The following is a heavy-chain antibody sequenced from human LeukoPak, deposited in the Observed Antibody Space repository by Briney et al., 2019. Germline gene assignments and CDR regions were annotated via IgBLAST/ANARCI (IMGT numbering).Heavy chain of an antibody. CDR2: ISGGGGST. Sequence: GGSLSLSCAASEFTFSNYAMNWVRRAPGKGLEWVSGISGGGGSTYYADSVKGRFTISRDNSKNTLYLQMDSLRAEDTALYYCAKGSGINHYHWIDPWGQGTLVTVSS. J-gene: IGHJ5*02. CDR1: EFTFSNYA. CDR3: AKGSGINHYHWIDP. D-gene: IGHD1-14*01. V-gene: IGHV3-23*01.